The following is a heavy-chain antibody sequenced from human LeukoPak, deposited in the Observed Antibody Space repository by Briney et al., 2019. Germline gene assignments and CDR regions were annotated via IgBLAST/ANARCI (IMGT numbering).Heavy chain of an antibody. CDR1: GFTYSSYW. J-gene: IGHJ1*01. Sequence: PGGSLRLSCAASGFTYSSYWMSWVRQAPGKGLEWVANIKQDGSEKYYVDSVKGRFTISRDNAKNSLYLQMNSLRAEDTAVYYCPKGGGGGGSYPTGFQHWGQGTLVTVSS. CDR2: IKQDGSEK. CDR3: PKGGGGGGSYPTGFQH. D-gene: IGHD1-26*01. V-gene: IGHV3-7*01.